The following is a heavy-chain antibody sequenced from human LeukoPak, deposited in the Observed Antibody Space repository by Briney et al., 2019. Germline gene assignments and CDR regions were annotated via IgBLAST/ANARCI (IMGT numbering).Heavy chain of an antibody. CDR3: ARTAHYYDSSGYSLDAFDF. D-gene: IGHD3-22*01. Sequence: ASVKVSCKASGYTFTNYSISWVRQAPAQGLEWMGLIHPYNGNTHYAQKLQGRVTVTTDTSTSTAYVELRSLRSDDTAVYFCARTAHYYDSSGYSLDAFDFWGQGTMVTVSS. CDR2: IHPYNGNT. CDR1: GYTFTNYS. J-gene: IGHJ3*01. V-gene: IGHV1-18*01.